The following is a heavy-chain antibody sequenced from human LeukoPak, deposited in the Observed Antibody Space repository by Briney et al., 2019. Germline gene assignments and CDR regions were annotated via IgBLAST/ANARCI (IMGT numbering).Heavy chain of an antibody. V-gene: IGHV3-11*01. CDR2: ISSSGSTI. D-gene: IGHD4-11*01. CDR3: ARETTVTTLSFYYYYGMDV. Sequence: GGSLRLSCAASGFTFSDYYMSWIRQAPGKGLEGVSYISSSGSTIYYAHSVKGRFTISRDNAKNSLYLQMNSLRAEDTAVYYCARETTVTTLSFYYYYGMDVWGQGTTVTVSS. CDR1: GFTFSDYY. J-gene: IGHJ6*02.